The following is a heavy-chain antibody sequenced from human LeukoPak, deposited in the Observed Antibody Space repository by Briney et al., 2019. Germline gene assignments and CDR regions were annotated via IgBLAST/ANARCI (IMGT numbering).Heavy chain of an antibody. V-gene: IGHV4-4*07. J-gene: IGHJ5*02. CDR1: GGSISSYY. Sequence: SETLSLTCTVSGGSISSYYWSWIRQPAGKGLEWIGRIYTSGSTNYNPSLKSRVTMSVDTSKNQFSLKLSSVTAADTAVYYCARENSSWQRGGWFDPWGQGTLVTVSS. CDR2: IYTSGST. D-gene: IGHD6-13*01. CDR3: ARENSSWQRGGWFDP.